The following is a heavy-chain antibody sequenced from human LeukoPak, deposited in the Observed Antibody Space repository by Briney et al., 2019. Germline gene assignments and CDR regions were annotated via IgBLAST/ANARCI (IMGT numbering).Heavy chain of an antibody. CDR1: GFTFDDYA. J-gene: IGHJ4*02. CDR3: ANDSQEGAWEGGFDY. D-gene: IGHD1-26*01. V-gene: IGHV3-9*01. Sequence: PGGSLRLSCAASGFTFDDYAMHWVRQAPGKGLEWVSGISWNSGSIGYADSVKGRFTISRDNAKNSLYLQMNSLRAEDTALYYCANDSQEGAWEGGFDYWGQGTLVTVSS. CDR2: ISWNSGSI.